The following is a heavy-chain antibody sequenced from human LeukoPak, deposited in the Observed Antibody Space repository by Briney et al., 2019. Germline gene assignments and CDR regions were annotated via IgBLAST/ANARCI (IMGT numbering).Heavy chain of an antibody. V-gene: IGHV4-38-2*02. CDR1: GSSISLGYY. CDR2: IHPSGTT. CDR3: ATERERRITD. J-gene: IGHJ4*02. D-gene: IGHD1-1*01. Sequence: PSETLSLTCDVSGSSISLGYYWVWIRQPAGQGLEWIGSIHPSGTTFYNSSLNSRITMTIDAPKNQFSLRLSLVTAVDTAVYFCATERERRITDWGQGTLVTVSS.